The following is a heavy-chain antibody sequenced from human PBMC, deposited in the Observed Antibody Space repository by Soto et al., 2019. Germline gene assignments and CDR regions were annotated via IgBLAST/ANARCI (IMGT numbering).Heavy chain of an antibody. Sequence: PSETLSLTCTVSGGSVSSGSYYWSWIRQPPGKGLEWIGYIYYSGSTNYNPSLKSRVTISVDPSKNQFSLILNSVTAADTAVYYCARVGPWVPYYHDSSPYTFENWFDPWGQGTLVTVSS. D-gene: IGHD3-22*01. CDR1: GGSVSSGSYY. V-gene: IGHV4-61*01. J-gene: IGHJ5*02. CDR3: ARVGPWVPYYHDSSPYTFENWFDP. CDR2: IYYSGST.